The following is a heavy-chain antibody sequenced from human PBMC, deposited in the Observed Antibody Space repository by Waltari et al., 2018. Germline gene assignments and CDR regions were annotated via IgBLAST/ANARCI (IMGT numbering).Heavy chain of an antibody. D-gene: IGHD1-26*01. CDR3: AKMAAKVGAHDAFDI. Sequence: QVQLQESGPGLIKPSETLSLTYTVPGGSANSYYWSWIRQPAGKGLEWIGRIYANGNTNYNPSLKTRVTMSEDMSKNQVSLSLTSVTAADTAVYYCAKMAAKVGAHDAFDIWGQGTMVTVSS. J-gene: IGHJ3*02. CDR2: IYANGNT. CDR1: GGSANSYY. V-gene: IGHV4-4*07.